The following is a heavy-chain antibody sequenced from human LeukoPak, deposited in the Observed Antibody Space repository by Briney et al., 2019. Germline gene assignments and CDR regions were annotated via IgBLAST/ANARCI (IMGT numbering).Heavy chain of an antibody. CDR1: GFTFSNYA. D-gene: IGHD6-13*01. Sequence: GGSLRLSCAASGFTFSNYAMSWVRQTPGKGLEWVSTISSSGGSTLYADSMKGRFTISRDKSKNTLYLQMSSLRADDTAVYYCAKSLAATGIDYWGQGTLVTVSS. CDR2: ISSSGGST. J-gene: IGHJ4*02. CDR3: AKSLAATGIDY. V-gene: IGHV3-23*01.